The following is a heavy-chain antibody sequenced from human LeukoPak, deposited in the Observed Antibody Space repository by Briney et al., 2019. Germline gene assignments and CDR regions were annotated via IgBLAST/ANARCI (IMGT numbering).Heavy chain of an antibody. CDR3: ARDGSYDFKIIDY. CDR2: INHSGST. V-gene: IGHV4-34*01. CDR1: GGSFSGYY. J-gene: IGHJ4*02. D-gene: IGHD1-26*01. Sequence: PSETLSLTCAVYGGSFSGYYWSWIRQPPGKGLEWIGEINHSGSTNYNPSLKSRVTISVDTSKNQFSLKLSSVTAADTAVYYCARDGSYDFKIIDYWGQGTLVTVSS.